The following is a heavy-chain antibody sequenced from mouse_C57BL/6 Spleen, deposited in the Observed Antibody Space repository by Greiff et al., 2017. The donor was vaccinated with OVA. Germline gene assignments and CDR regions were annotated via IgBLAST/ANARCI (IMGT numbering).Heavy chain of an antibody. D-gene: IGHD1-1*01. V-gene: IGHV5-6*01. CDR3: ARQGGSPFAY. CDR1: GFPFSSYG. CDR2: ISSGGSYT. J-gene: IGHJ3*01. Sequence: VQLKESGGDLVKPGGSLKLSCAASGFPFSSYGMSCVRQTPDTRLEWVATISSGGSYTYYPDSVQGRFTISRDNAKNTLYLQMSSLKSEDTAMYYCARQGGSPFAYWGQGTLVTVSA.